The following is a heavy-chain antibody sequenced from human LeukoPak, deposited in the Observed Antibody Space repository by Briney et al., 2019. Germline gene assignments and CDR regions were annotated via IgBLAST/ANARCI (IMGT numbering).Heavy chain of an antibody. D-gene: IGHD3-10*01. CDR3: ARPYYGSGSYHFDY. Sequence: GESLKISCMGSGYSFTSYWIGWVRQMPGKGLEWMGIIYPGDSDTRYSPSFQGQVTISADKSITTAYLQWSSLKASDSAMYYCARPYYGSGSYHFDYWGQGTLVTVSS. V-gene: IGHV5-51*01. CDR1: GYSFTSYW. J-gene: IGHJ4*02. CDR2: IYPGDSDT.